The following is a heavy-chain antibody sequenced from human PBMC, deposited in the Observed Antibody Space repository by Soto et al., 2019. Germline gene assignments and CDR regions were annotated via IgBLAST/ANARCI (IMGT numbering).Heavy chain of an antibody. CDR3: VRRHFDFCSFDFYGVDV. V-gene: IGHV3-7*03. CDR2: IKQDGSEE. D-gene: IGHD3-3*01. Sequence: DVQLAESGGGLVQPGGSLRLSCVASGQTFNRYWMSWVRQAPGKGLEWVANIKQDGSEEYYVDSVKGRFTISRDNATNSVLLQMNSLRAEDTAIDYCVRRHFDFCSFDFYGVDVLGQGTTVIVSS. CDR1: GQTFNRYW. J-gene: IGHJ6*02.